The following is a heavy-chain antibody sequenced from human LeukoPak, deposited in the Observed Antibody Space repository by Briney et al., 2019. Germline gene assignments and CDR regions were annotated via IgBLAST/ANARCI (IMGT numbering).Heavy chain of an antibody. V-gene: IGHV3-20*01. CDR1: GFTFDEYG. CDR3: ARIRGYFYGSGTGYMDV. D-gene: IGHD3-10*01. Sequence: GVSLRLSCAASGFTFDEYGMSWVRQAPGKGLEWGSGINWSGSSTTYADSVKGRFTISRDNAKNSLYLQMNSLRAEDTALYHCARIRGYFYGSGTGYMDVWGKGTTVTVSS. J-gene: IGHJ6*03. CDR2: INWSGSST.